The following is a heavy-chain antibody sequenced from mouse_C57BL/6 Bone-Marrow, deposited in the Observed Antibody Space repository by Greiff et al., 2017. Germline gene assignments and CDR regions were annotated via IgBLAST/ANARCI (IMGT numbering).Heavy chain of an antibody. CDR3: ARIYYGTYYAMDS. Sequence: QVTLQVSSPGRLQSSPPLSLPCSFSGFSLRTSGMGVSWIRQPSGTGLEWLAHIYWDDDKRYNPSLKSRLTISKDTSRNQVFLKITSVDTADTATYYCARIYYGTYYAMDSWGQAASVPAST. V-gene: IGHV8-12*01. CDR1: GFSLRTSGMG. CDR2: IYWDDDK. J-gene: IGHJ4*01. D-gene: IGHD2-1*01.